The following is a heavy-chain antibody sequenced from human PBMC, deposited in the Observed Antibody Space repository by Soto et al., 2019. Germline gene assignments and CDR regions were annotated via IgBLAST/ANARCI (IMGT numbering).Heavy chain of an antibody. V-gene: IGHV1-69*13. CDR3: AREGPIAGTTGPALDP. Sequence: ASVKVSCKASGCTFSSYAISWVRQAPGQGREGVGGIIPIFGRANYAQKCQGRVTRTADESTSTAYMELSSLRSEDTAVYDCAREGPIAGTTGPALDPWGQGTLVTVSS. CDR1: GCTFSSYA. CDR2: IIPIFGRA. D-gene: IGHD1-7*01. J-gene: IGHJ5*02.